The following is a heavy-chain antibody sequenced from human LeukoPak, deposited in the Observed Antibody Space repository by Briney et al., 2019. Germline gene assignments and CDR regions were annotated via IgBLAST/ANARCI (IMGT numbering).Heavy chain of an antibody. CDR2: YDFEAGKT. D-gene: IGHD1-1*01. J-gene: IGHJ4*02. V-gene: IGHV1-24*01. Sequence: ASVNVSCKVSGYTHRDLAIHWVRQAPAKGREWVGGYDFEAGKTVYAQKFQGRVTMIEASSTDTDYMALSNLRSEDTAVYYCAIDPQWQLGRYWGRGTLVTVSS. CDR3: AIDPQWQLGRY. CDR1: GYTHRDLA.